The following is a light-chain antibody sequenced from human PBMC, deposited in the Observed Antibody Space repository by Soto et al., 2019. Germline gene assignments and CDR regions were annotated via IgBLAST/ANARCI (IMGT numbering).Light chain of an antibody. CDR1: QAIRTA. J-gene: IGKJ5*01. CDR2: AAS. Sequence: DSQMTQSPSTLYASVGDRVTITCLASQAIRTALGWYQQKPGKSPKLLIYAASILQSGVPSRFSGSGSGTDFTLTISSLQPEDFATYDCQQSYSTLITFGQGTRLEIK. CDR3: QQSYSTLIT. V-gene: IGKV1-39*01.